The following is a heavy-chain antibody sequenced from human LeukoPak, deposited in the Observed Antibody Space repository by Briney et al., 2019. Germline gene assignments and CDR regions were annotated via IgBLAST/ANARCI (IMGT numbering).Heavy chain of an antibody. V-gene: IGHV4-34*01. Sequence: SETLSLTCAVYGGPFSGYYWSWIRQPPGKGLEWIGEINHSGSTNYNPSLKSRVTISVDTSKNQFSLKLSSVTAADTAVYYCARGLLDYGSGSLPHDYWGQGTLVTVSS. J-gene: IGHJ4*02. D-gene: IGHD3-10*01. CDR1: GGPFSGYY. CDR3: ARGLLDYGSGSLPHDY. CDR2: INHSGST.